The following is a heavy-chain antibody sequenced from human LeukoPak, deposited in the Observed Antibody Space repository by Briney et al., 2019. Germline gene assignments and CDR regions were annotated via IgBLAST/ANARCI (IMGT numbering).Heavy chain of an antibody. J-gene: IGHJ4*02. Sequence: PGESLRLSCAGSGFTFSRSWMTWVRQAPGKGLERVASINQDGSVKHYMDSVKGRFTISRDSAENSLHLQMHSLRAEDTAVYYCAKLLGDVTTFDYWGQGTLVTVSS. CDR2: INQDGSVK. CDR1: GFTFSRSW. V-gene: IGHV3-7*01. CDR3: AKLLGDVTTFDY. D-gene: IGHD3-16*01.